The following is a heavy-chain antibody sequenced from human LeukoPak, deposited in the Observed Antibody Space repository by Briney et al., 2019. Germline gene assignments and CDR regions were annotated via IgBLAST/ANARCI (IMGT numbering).Heavy chain of an antibody. Sequence: PSQTLSLTCTVSGGSISSGGNYWSWIRQHPGKGLEWIGYIYYSGSTYYNPSLKSRVTISVDTSKNQFSLKLSSVTAADTAVYYCARDVEYYFDYWGQGTLVTVSS. CDR3: ARDVEYYFDY. J-gene: IGHJ4*02. CDR1: GGSISSGGNY. V-gene: IGHV4-31*03. CDR2: IYYSGST. D-gene: IGHD3-3*01.